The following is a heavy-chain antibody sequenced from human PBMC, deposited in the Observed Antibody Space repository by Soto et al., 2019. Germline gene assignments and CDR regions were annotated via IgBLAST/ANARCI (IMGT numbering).Heavy chain of an antibody. CDR2: MSWNRGPI. V-gene: IGHV3-9*01. J-gene: IGHJ4*02. D-gene: IGHD3-16*02. Sequence: GGSLRLSCVASGFTFEDFPVPWVRQAPGKGLEWVSGMSWNRGPIVYADSVNGRFTISRDNAKNSLYLQMTSLRPADTALYYCAKDISLGELSAPDHWGQGTLVTVSS. CDR1: GFTFEDFP. CDR3: AKDISLGELSAPDH.